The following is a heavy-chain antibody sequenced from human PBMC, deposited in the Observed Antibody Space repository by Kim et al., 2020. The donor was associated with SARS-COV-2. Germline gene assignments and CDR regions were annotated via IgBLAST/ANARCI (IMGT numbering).Heavy chain of an antibody. J-gene: IGHJ6*02. V-gene: IGHV3-33*01. D-gene: IGHD2-15*01. CDR2: IWYEGSIK. Sequence: GGSLRLSCAASGFTFSTHGMHWVRQAPGKGLEWVAVIWYEGSIKYNEDSVKGRFTISRENSKNTLSLHMNSLRAEDTAVYYCARDRGYCSGSTCYSRGMDVWGQGTTVIVSS. CDR3: ARDRGYCSGSTCYSRGMDV. CDR1: GFTFSTHG.